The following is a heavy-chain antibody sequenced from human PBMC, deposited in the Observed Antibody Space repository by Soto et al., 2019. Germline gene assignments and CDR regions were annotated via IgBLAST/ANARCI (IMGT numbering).Heavy chain of an antibody. J-gene: IGHJ4*02. D-gene: IGHD6-13*01. V-gene: IGHV3-48*03. CDR3: VRFGGAAAGPGDY. CDR1: EFTFSSYE. Sequence: EGQLVESGGGLVQPGGSLRLSCLASEFTFSSYEMNWVRQAPGKGLEWVSYISSSGTTIYYTDSVKGRFTISRDNAKKALYLQMNSLRAEDTAVYYCVRFGGAAAGPGDYWGQGTLVTVSS. CDR2: ISSSGTTI.